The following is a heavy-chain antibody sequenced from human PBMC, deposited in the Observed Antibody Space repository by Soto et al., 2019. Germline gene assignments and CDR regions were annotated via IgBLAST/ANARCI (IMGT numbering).Heavy chain of an antibody. D-gene: IGHD3-3*01. Sequence: SETLSLTCAVYGGSFSCYYWSWIRQPPGKGLEWIGEINHSGSTNYNPSLKSRVTISVDTSKNQFSLKLSSVTAADTAVYYCARGXTIFGVVIIPEYNWFDPWGQGTLVNVSS. CDR1: GGSFSCYY. J-gene: IGHJ5*02. CDR2: INHSGST. V-gene: IGHV4-34*01. CDR3: ARGXTIFGVVIIPEYNWFDP.